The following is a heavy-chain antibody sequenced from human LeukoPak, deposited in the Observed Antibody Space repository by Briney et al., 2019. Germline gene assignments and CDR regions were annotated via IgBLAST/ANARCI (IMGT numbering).Heavy chain of an antibody. Sequence: GGSLRLSCEGSGFTFANHAMTWVRQAPGKGLEWVSTISGGGSSTYHADSVKGRFTISRDNSKNTLYLQMNSLRAEDTAVYYCAKDLGSSGWYFDYWGQGTLVTVSS. J-gene: IGHJ4*02. V-gene: IGHV3-23*01. CDR2: ISGGGSST. CDR1: GFTFANHA. CDR3: AKDLGSSGWYFDY. D-gene: IGHD6-19*01.